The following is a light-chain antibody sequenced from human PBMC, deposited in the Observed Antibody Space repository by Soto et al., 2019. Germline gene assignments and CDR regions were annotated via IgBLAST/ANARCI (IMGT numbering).Light chain of an antibody. Sequence: DIHMTQSPSPLSASVAHRVTITCLASQTISTYLNWYQQKPGKAPKLVIYGASSLQSGLQSRFSGSGSGTDLPITISSMQPEDFGTYYCQESLSTTRKFGQRKKVAIK. CDR3: QESLSTTRK. J-gene: IGKJ1*01. CDR1: QTISTY. CDR2: GAS. V-gene: IGKV1-39*01.